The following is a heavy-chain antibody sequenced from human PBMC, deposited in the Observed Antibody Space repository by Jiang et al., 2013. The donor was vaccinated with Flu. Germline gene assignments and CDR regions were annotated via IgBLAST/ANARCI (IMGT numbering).Heavy chain of an antibody. CDR2: IYWTDEK. J-gene: IGHJ4*02. Sequence: KPTQTLTLTCTLSSLSLSNSGVAVGWIRQSPGKALEWLALIYWTDEKVYNPSLMYRLTITKDTSKDQVVLTMTDMDPGDTATYYCAHRALYYYDSNGYYDYWGQGTLVTVS. V-gene: IGHV2-5*01. D-gene: IGHD3-22*01. CDR3: AHRALYYYDSNGYYDY. CDR1: SLSLSNSGVA.